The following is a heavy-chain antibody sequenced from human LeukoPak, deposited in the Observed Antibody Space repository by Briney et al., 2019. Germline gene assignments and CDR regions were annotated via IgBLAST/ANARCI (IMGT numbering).Heavy chain of an antibody. D-gene: IGHD4-23*01. V-gene: IGHV3-23*01. CDR2: ISGSGGGT. CDR1: GFTFSNYA. CDR3: ATGLSENLRWYFGY. Sequence: GGSLRLSCAASGFTFSNYAMSWLRQAPGKGLEWVSVISGSGGGTYYADSVKGRFTVSRDNSKNTLFLQMNSLRAEDTAVYYCATGLSENLRWYFGYWGPGTLVTVSS. J-gene: IGHJ4*02.